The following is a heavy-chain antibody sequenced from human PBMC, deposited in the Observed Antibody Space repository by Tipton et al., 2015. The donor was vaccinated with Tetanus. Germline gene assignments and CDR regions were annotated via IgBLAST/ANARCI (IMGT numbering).Heavy chain of an antibody. D-gene: IGHD1-1*01. Sequence: QVQLVQSGGGVVQPGRSLRLSCAASGFTFSSYGMHWVRQAPGKGLEWVAVISYDGSNKYYADSVKGRFTISRDNSKNTLYLQMNSLRAEDTAVYYCAKGSPYDKAYYFDYWGQGTLVTVSS. CDR2: ISYDGSNK. CDR1: GFTFSSYG. CDR3: AKGSPYDKAYYFDY. J-gene: IGHJ4*02. V-gene: IGHV3-30*18.